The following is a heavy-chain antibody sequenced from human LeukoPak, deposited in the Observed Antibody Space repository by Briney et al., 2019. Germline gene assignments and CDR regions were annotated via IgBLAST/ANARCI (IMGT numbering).Heavy chain of an antibody. Sequence: ASVKVSCKASGYTFTSYAMNWVRQAPGQGLEWMGWINTNTGNPTYAQGFTGRFVFSLDSSVSTAYLQISSLKAEDTAVYYCARDRVLLWFGESYYFDYWGQGTLVTVSS. V-gene: IGHV7-4-1*02. J-gene: IGHJ4*02. CDR3: ARDRVLLWFGESYYFDY. CDR2: INTNTGNP. CDR1: GYTFTSYA. D-gene: IGHD3-10*01.